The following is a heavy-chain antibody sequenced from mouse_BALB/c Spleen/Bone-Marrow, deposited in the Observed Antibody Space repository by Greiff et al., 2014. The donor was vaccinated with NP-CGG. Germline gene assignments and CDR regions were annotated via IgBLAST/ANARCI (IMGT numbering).Heavy chain of an antibody. CDR3: ARHGNYAMDY. CDR1: GFSLTSYG. D-gene: IGHD1-1*02. Sequence: VKLMESGPGLVAPSQSLSITCTISGFSLTSYGVHWVRQPPGKGLEWLVVIWSDGSTTYNSAPKSRLSISKDNSKSQVFLKMNSLQTDDTAMYYCARHGNYAMDYWGQGTSVTVSS. J-gene: IGHJ4*01. CDR2: IWSDGST. V-gene: IGHV2-6-1*01.